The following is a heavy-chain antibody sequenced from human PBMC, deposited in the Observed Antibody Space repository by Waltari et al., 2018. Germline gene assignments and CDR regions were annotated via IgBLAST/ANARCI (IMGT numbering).Heavy chain of an antibody. CDR3: ARDGRGFNYGSGTYNY. D-gene: IGHD3-10*01. Sequence: QVQMRQWGAGLLEPSETLSLTCAVYGGSLRGYSWPWIRQTPGKGLEWIGEINHSGSTNYRSSLKSRVTISLDASNNQFSLKLSSVTAADTAIYYCARDGRGFNYGSGTYNYWGQGTLVTVSS. V-gene: IGHV4-34*01. CDR2: INHSGST. CDR1: GGSLRGYS. J-gene: IGHJ4*02.